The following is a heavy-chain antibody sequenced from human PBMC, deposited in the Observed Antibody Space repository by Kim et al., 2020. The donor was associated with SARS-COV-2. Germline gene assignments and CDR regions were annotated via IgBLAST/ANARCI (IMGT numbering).Heavy chain of an antibody. Sequence: NPSLKSRVTMSVDTSKNQFSLKLSSVTAADTAVYYCARGTVAGPLYYFDYWGQGTLVTVSS. V-gene: IGHV4-4*07. CDR3: ARGTVAGPLYYFDY. D-gene: IGHD6-19*01. J-gene: IGHJ4*02.